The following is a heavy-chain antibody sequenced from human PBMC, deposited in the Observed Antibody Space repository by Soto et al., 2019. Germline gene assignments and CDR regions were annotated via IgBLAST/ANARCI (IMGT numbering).Heavy chain of an antibody. CDR1: GFTVSSNY. V-gene: IGHV3-53*01. J-gene: IGHJ4*02. CDR3: ARARSTAAGLFDY. CDR2: IYSGGST. D-gene: IGHD6-13*01. Sequence: EVQLVESGGGLIQPGGSLRLSCAASGFTVSSNYMTWVRQAPGKGLEWVSAIYSGGSTYYAASVKGRFTISRDNSKNTLYLQMNSLRAEDTAVYYCARARSTAAGLFDYWGLGTLVTVSS.